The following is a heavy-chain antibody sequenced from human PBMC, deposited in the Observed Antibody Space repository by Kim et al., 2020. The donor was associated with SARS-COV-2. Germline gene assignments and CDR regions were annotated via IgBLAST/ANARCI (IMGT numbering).Heavy chain of an antibody. CDR3: ARMEGKSSSVCGDH. CDR1: GYTFTGYY. Sequence: ASVKVSCKASGYTFTGYYIHWVRRAPGQGLEWMGLINPDTGDTKYAEKFQGRVVMTRDTSISTTYMELRSLRFDDMAVYYCARMEGKSSSVCGDHWGQG. D-gene: IGHD6-6*01. CDR2: INPDTGDT. V-gene: IGHV1-2*06. J-gene: IGHJ5*02.